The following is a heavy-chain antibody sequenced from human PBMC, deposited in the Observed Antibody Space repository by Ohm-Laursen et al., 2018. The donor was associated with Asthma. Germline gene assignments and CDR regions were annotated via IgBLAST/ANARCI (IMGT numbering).Heavy chain of an antibody. CDR1: RFIFDDYV. CDR3: AKDYDSSGYYSYYFDY. CDR2: ISWDGGTI. V-gene: IGHV3-9*01. Sequence: SLRLSCAASRFIFDDYVMHWVRQAPGKGLEWVSSISWDGGTIGYADSVKGRFTISRDNAKNSLFLQMNSLRTEDAALYYCAKDYDSSGYYSYYFDYWGQGTLVTVSS. D-gene: IGHD3-22*01. J-gene: IGHJ4*02.